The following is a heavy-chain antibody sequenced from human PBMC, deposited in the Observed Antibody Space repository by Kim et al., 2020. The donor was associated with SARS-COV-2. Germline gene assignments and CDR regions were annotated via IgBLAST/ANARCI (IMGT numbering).Heavy chain of an antibody. CDR2: IYDGGRA. J-gene: IGHJ4*02. CDR3: AGGLRGQYYFDH. CDR1: GFTVSNSY. D-gene: IGHD3-16*01. Sequence: GGSLRLSCAASGFTVSNSYINWVRQAPGKGLEWVSVIYDGGRAYYADSVKGRFTLSRDNSNNTLYLQMNSLRAEDTAVYYCAGGLRGQYYFDHWGQGTL. V-gene: IGHV3-53*01.